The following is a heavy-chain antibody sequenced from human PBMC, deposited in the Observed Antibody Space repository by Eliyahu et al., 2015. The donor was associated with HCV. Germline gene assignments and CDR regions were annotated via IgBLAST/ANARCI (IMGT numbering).Heavy chain of an antibody. CDR1: GFXFDDXG. CDR2: ISWNSGFI. Sequence: EVQLVESGGGLVQPGXSLRLSCTASGFXFDDXGXHWVRQXPGKGXQWVSSISWNSGFIDYADSVKGRFTISRDNAKNSLYLQMNSLRTEDTAFYYCAKGRPKAAAGQTNWYFDLWGRGTLVTVSS. CDR3: AKGRPKAAAGQTNWYFDL. V-gene: IGHV3-9*01. J-gene: IGHJ2*01. D-gene: IGHD6-13*01.